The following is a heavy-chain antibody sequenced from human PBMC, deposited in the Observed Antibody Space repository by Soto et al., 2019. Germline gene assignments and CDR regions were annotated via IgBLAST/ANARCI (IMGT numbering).Heavy chain of an antibody. D-gene: IGHD6-25*01. Sequence: SETLSLTCTVSGVSINSRGYYWGWIRQPPGKGLEWIESMFYSGTTYYNPSLKSRITIAVDSSKKQFSLSLSSVTAADTAFYYCARKADGYNRLFDYWGQGILVTVSS. J-gene: IGHJ4*02. CDR3: ARKADGYNRLFDY. CDR1: GVSINSRGYY. CDR2: MFYSGTT. V-gene: IGHV4-39*01.